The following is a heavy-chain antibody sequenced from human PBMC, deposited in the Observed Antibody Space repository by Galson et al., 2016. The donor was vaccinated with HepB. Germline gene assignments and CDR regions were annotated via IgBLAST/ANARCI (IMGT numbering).Heavy chain of an antibody. D-gene: IGHD2-2*01. CDR2: ITFGSSYI. V-gene: IGHV3-21*01. CDR1: GFTFSSYN. CDR3: TRQLPVPTTMGGDPYYFDS. Sequence: SLRLSCAASGFTFSSYNMNWVRQAPGKGLEWVSSITFGSSYIYYADSVRGRFTISRDNAKNSFYLQMIGLRAEDTAVYYCTRQLPVPTTMGGDPYYFDSWGRGTLVTVSS. J-gene: IGHJ5*01.